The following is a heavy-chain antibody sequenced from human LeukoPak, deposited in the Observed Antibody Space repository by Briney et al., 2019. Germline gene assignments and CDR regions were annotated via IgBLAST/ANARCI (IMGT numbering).Heavy chain of an antibody. CDR1: GGSISSYY. J-gene: IGHJ4*02. V-gene: IGHV4-59*08. CDR3: ARHSIVGQWLVPFDY. CDR2: IYYSGST. D-gene: IGHD6-19*01. Sequence: PSETLSLTCTVSGGSISSYYWSWIRQPPGKGLEWIGYIYYSGSTNYNPSLKSRVTISVDTSKNQFSLKLSSVTAADTAVYYCARHSIVGQWLVPFDYWGQGTLSPSPQ.